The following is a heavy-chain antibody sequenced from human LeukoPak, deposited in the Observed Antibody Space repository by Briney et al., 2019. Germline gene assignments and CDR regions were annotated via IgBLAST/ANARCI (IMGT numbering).Heavy chain of an antibody. CDR2: IYSGGTT. CDR3: AAARQWLVPDY. CDR1: GFTVSSNY. D-gene: IGHD6-19*01. Sequence: TGGSLRLSCAASGFTVSSNYMTWVRQAPGKGLEWVSVIYSGGTTYYADSVKGRFTISRDNSKNTLYLQMNSLRAEDTAVYYCAAARQWLVPDYWGQGTLVTVSS. V-gene: IGHV3-53*01. J-gene: IGHJ4*02.